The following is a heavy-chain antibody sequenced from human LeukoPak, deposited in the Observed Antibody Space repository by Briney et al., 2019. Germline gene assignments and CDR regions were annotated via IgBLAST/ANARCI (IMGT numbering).Heavy chain of an antibody. CDR2: IYAGDSDT. CDR1: GYRFSSYW. J-gene: IGHJ4*02. D-gene: IGHD2-15*01. V-gene: IGHV5-51*01. Sequence: GESLKISCKGSGYRFSSYWIGWVRQMPGKGLEWMGIIYAGDSDTRYSPSFQGQVTISADKSISPAYLQWSSLKASDTAMYYCARGEMRYCSGGSCYDYWGQGTLVTVSS. CDR3: ARGEMRYCSGGSCYDY.